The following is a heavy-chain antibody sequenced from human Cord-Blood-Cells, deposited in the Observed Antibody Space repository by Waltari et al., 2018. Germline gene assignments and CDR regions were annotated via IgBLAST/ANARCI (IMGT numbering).Heavy chain of an antibody. CDR2: INSDGSST. CDR1: GFTFRSYW. J-gene: IGHJ4*02. Sequence: EVQLVESGGGLVQPGGSLRLSCAASGFTFRSYWLHWVRQAPGKGLVWVSRINSDGSSTSYADSVKGRFTISRDNAKNTLYLQMNSLRAEDTAVYYCAREHIVVVTAIDYWGQGTLVTVSS. D-gene: IGHD2-21*02. V-gene: IGHV3-74*01. CDR3: AREHIVVVTAIDY.